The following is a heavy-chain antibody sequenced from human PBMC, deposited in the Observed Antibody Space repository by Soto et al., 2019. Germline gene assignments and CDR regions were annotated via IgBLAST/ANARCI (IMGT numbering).Heavy chain of an antibody. CDR2: IYYSGST. D-gene: IGHD1-20*01. V-gene: IGHV4-39*01. J-gene: IGHJ6*02. CDR3: ARITGEDRPNYYYYGMDV. Sequence: SETLSLTCTVSGGSISSSSYYWGWIRQPPGKGLEWIGSIYYSGSTYYNPSLKSRVTISVDTSKNQFSLKLSSVTAADTAVYYCARITGEDRPNYYYYGMDVWGQGTTVTVSS. CDR1: GGSISSSSYY.